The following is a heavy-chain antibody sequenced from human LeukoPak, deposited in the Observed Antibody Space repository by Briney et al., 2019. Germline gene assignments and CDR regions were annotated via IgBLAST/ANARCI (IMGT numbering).Heavy chain of an antibody. J-gene: IGHJ6*03. V-gene: IGHV1-18*01. Sequence: ASVKVSCKASGYTFTSYGIRWVRQAPGKGLEGMGWISAYNGNTNYAQKLQGRVTMTTDTSTSTAYMELRSLRSDDTAVYYCARADCSGGSCYSPDYYYYYYMDVWGKGTTVTVSS. CDR3: ARADCSGGSCYSPDYYYYYYMDV. CDR1: GYTFTSYG. D-gene: IGHD2-15*01. CDR2: ISAYNGNT.